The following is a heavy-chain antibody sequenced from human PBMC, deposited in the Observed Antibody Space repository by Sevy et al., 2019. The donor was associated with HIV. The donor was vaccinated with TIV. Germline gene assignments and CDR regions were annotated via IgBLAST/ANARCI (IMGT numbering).Heavy chain of an antibody. Sequence: GGSLRLSCAASGFTFSNYGMHWVRQAPGKGLEWVAVFSYDGSTKYYADFVKGRFTISRDNSKNTVYLQMNTLRTEDTAVFYCAKGSKATDSAFDLWGQGTMVTVSS. D-gene: IGHD1-26*01. J-gene: IGHJ3*01. CDR3: AKGSKATDSAFDL. V-gene: IGHV3-30*18. CDR2: FSYDGSTK. CDR1: GFTFSNYG.